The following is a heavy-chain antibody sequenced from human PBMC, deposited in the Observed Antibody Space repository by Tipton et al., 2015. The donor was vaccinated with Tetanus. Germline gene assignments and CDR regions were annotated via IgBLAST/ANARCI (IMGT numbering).Heavy chain of an antibody. J-gene: IGHJ4*02. D-gene: IGHD1-26*01. CDR3: ARDQARGARGWNYFDY. V-gene: IGHV4-31*02. CDR1: YY. CDR2: IYNSGST. Sequence: YYIAWVRHMPGKGLEWIGDIYNSGSTYYNPSLKSRVTILVDTTKNQFSLKLKSVTAADTAVYYCARDQARGARGWNYFDYWGQGSLGTVSS.